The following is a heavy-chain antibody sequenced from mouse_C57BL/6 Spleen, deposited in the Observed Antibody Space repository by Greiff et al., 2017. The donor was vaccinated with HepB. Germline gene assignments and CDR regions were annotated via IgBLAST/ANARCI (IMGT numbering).Heavy chain of an antibody. J-gene: IGHJ4*01. CDR1: GYTFTSYW. CDR3: ARWRLRLRGAMDY. D-gene: IGHD3-2*02. Sequence: VQLQQPGAELVKPGASVKMSCKASGYTFTSYWITWVKQRPGQGLEWIGDIYPGSGSTNYNEKFKSKATLTVDTSSSTAYMQLSSLTSEDSAVYYCARWRLRLRGAMDYWGQGTSVTVSS. CDR2: IYPGSGST. V-gene: IGHV1-55*01.